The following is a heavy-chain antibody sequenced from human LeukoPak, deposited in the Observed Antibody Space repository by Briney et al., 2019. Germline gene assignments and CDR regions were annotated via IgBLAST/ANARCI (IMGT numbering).Heavy chain of an antibody. CDR2: INQDGSEK. CDR1: GFTVTNYW. D-gene: IGHD3-10*01. Sequence: PGVSLRLSCSASGFTVTNYWMTWVRQAPGKGREGVANINQDGSEKYYGDSVKGRFTISRDNAKNSLYLQMNSLRAEDTAVFYCARDPGITMERSDYWGQGTLVTVSS. J-gene: IGHJ4*02. CDR3: ARDPGITMERSDY. V-gene: IGHV3-7*01.